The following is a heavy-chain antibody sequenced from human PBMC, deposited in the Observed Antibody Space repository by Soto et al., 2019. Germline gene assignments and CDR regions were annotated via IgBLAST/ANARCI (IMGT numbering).Heavy chain of an antibody. J-gene: IGHJ4*02. D-gene: IGHD6-13*01. V-gene: IGHV3-23*01. CDR1: GFTFSHFA. CDR3: ARIHSGYDDYPYRGYSSSWYVDY. CDR2: ISGSGSST. Sequence: PVGSLRLSCAASGFTFSHFAMNWVRHSPGKGLEWISGISGSGSSTHDADSVQGRFIISRDDSNGTLYLQMDSLRADDSAVYYCARIHSGYDDYPYRGYSSSWYVDYWGQGTLVTVSS.